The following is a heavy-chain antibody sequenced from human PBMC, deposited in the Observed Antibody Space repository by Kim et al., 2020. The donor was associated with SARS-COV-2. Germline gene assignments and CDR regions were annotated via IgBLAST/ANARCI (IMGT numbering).Heavy chain of an antibody. CDR3: ARSVGWYYFDY. D-gene: IGHD6-19*01. J-gene: IGHJ4*02. CDR1: GFTFSDYY. CDR2: ISSSGGTI. V-gene: IGHV3-11*01. Sequence: GGSLRLSCAASGFTFSDYYMSWIRQAPGKGLEWVSYISSSGGTIYYADSVKGRFTISRDNAKNSLYLQMNTLRAEDTAVYYCARSVGWYYFDYWGQGTLVTVSS.